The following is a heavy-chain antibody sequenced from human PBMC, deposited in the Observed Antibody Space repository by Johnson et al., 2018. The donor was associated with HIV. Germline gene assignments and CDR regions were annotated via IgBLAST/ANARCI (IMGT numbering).Heavy chain of an antibody. CDR2: ISSSGATI. D-gene: IGHD5-12*01. CDR1: GFSFSDYY. V-gene: IGHV3-11*04. CDR3: ARELVIVATIFDAFDI. J-gene: IGHJ3*02. Sequence: QVQLVESGGGLVKPGGSLRLSCAASGFSFSDYYMSWIRQAPGKGLEWVSYISSSGATIYYADSVQGRFTNSRDNAKNSLYLQMNSLRAEDTAVYYCARELVIVATIFDAFDIWGQGTMVTVSS.